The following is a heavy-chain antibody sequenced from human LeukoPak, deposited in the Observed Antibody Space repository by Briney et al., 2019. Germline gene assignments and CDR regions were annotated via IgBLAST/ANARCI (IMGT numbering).Heavy chain of an antibody. CDR3: AKDSAGYSYGPFDY. D-gene: IGHD5-18*01. CDR2: ISGSGGST. CDR1: GFTFNIYG. Sequence: GGSLRLSCAASGFTFNIYGMSWVRQAPGKGLEWVSAISGSGGSTYYADSVKGRFTISRDNSKNTLYLQMNSLRAEDTAVYYCAKDSAGYSYGPFDYWGQGTLVTVSS. J-gene: IGHJ4*02. V-gene: IGHV3-23*01.